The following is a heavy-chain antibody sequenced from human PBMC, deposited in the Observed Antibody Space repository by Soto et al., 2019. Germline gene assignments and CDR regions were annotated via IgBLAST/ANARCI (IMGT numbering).Heavy chain of an antibody. V-gene: IGHV3-72*01. J-gene: IGHJ6*01. CDR1: GFTFSDHY. CDR3: TRGLLGGAPSYTFHGMDV. D-gene: IGHD1-26*01. CDR2: SRNRVNSHTT. Sequence: EVQLVESGGGLVQPGGSLRLSCAASGFTFSDHYMDWVRQAPGKGLEWVARSRNRVNSHTTEYAASVKGRFTISRDESKSSLSLQMNSLKIEDTAVSYCTRGLLGGAPSYTFHGMDVWGQGTTVTVSS.